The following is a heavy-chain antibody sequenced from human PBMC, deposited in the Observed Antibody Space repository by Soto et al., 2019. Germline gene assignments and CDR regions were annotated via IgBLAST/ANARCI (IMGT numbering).Heavy chain of an antibody. CDR3: FFQAEDGIRDVRSVSAFLLNRSSDL. V-gene: IGHV3-74*01. D-gene: IGHD3-10*02. Sequence: KGLVWVSRINSDGSSTSYADSVKGRFTISRDNAKNTVYLQMNSLRAEDTAVYFFFFQAEDGIRDVRSVSAFLLNRSSDL. J-gene: IGHJ2*01. CDR2: INSDGSST.